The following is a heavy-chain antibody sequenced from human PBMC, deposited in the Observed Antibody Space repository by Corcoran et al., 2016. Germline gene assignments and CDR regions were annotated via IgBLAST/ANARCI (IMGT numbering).Heavy chain of an antibody. Sequence: EVQLVESGGGLVQPGGSLRLSCAASGFTFNSYWIHWVRQAPGRGLVWVSRINPDGSSTSYADSVNGRFTISRDNAKNTLYLQMNSLRAEDTAVYYCTRATTTAFDYWGQGTLVTVSS. D-gene: IGHD1-26*01. CDR2: INPDGSST. CDR1: GFTFNSYW. V-gene: IGHV3-74*01. CDR3: TRATTTAFDY. J-gene: IGHJ4*02.